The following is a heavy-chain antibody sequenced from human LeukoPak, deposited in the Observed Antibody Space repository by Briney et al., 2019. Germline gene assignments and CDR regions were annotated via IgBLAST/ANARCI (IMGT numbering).Heavy chain of an antibody. J-gene: IGHJ5*02. CDR3: AHRLLRRENYYGSGSYGNWFDP. V-gene: IGHV2-5*02. CDR2: IYWDDDK. CDR1: GFSLSTSGVG. Sequence: SGPTLVNPTQTLTLTCTFSGFSLSTSGVGVGWIRQPPGKALEWLALIYWDDDKRYSPSLKSRLTITKDTSKNQVVLTMTSMDPVDTATYYCAHRLLRRENYYGSGSYGNWFDPWGQGTLVTVSS. D-gene: IGHD3-10*01.